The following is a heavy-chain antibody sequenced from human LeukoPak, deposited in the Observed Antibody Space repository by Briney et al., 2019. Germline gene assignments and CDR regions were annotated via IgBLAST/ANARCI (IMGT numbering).Heavy chain of an antibody. CDR1: GGTFSSYA. Sequence: GASVKISCKASGGTFSSYAISWVRQAPGQGLVWMGRIIPIFGIANYAQNFQGRVTITADNSTSTAYMELSSLRSEDTAVYYCASLGGSPTGGYYFDYWGQGTLVTVSS. D-gene: IGHD1-26*01. CDR3: ASLGGSPTGGYYFDY. V-gene: IGHV1-69*04. J-gene: IGHJ4*02. CDR2: IIPIFGIA.